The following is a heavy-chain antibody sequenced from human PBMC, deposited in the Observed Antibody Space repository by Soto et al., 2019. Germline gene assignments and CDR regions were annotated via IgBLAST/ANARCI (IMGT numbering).Heavy chain of an antibody. J-gene: IGHJ5*02. CDR1: GGTFSSYA. D-gene: IGHD3-3*01. CDR2: IIPIFGTA. Sequence: RASVKVSCKASGGTFSSYAISWARQAPGQGLEWMGGIIPIFGTANYAQKFQGRVTITADESTSTAYMELSSLRSEDTAVYYCARIEQVTIFGVVHNWFDPWGQGTLVTVSS. V-gene: IGHV1-69*13. CDR3: ARIEQVTIFGVVHNWFDP.